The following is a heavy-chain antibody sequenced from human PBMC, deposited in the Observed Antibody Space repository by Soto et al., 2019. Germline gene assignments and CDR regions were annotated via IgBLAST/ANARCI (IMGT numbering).Heavy chain of an antibody. V-gene: IGHV4-34*01. J-gene: IGHJ5*01. CDR2: ITNSGST. D-gene: IGHD1-1*01. CDR3: ARGRTAIATRWFDS. CDR1: FGSFSYSY. Sequence: LSDRLSLACAVVFGSFSYSYCRWIRQSPEKGLEWIGEITNSGSTYYNPSLKSRVTISGDTSKNQFSLEVRSVTAADTAVYFRARGRTAIATRWFDSWGQGTMVTGSS.